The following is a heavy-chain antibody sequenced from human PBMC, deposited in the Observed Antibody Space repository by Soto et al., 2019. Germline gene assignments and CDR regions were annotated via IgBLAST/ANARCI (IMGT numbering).Heavy chain of an antibody. D-gene: IGHD2-2*01. CDR1: GFTFSSYS. CDR3: ANLGYCSSTSCRGSVSPYYYYYGMDV. V-gene: IGHV3-23*01. CDR2: ISGSGGSR. Sequence: GGSLRLACAASGFTFSSYSMSWVRQAPGKGLEWVSAISGSGGSRYYADSVKGRFTISRDNSKNTLYLQMNSLRAEDTAVYYCANLGYCSSTSCRGSVSPYYYYYGMDVWGQGTTVTVSS. J-gene: IGHJ6*02.